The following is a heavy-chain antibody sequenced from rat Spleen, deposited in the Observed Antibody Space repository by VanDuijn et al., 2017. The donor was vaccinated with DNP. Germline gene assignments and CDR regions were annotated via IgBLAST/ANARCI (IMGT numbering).Heavy chain of an antibody. J-gene: IGHJ4*01. CDR3: TRDNYSSYMPYYYVMDA. V-gene: IGHV5S10*01. CDR2: IIYDGSRT. D-gene: IGHD1-2*01. Sequence: EVQLVESGGGLVQPGRSLKLSCAASGFTFSDYYMAWVRQAPKKGLEWVATIIYDGSRTYYRDSVKGRFTISRDNGKSTLYLQMNSLRSEDTATYYCTRDNYSSYMPYYYVMDAWGQGTSVTVSS. CDR1: GFTFSDYY.